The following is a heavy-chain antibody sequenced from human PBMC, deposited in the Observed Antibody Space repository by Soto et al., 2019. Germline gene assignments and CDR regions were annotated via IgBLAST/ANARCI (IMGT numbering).Heavy chain of an antibody. CDR1: GFAFTSSA. CDR3: AKGPPSPKMGVTSH. J-gene: IGHJ4*02. D-gene: IGHD1-26*01. Sequence: EVQLLEPGGGLVQPGGSLRLSCAASGFAFTSSAMAWVRQTPGKGLQWVSAITVAGGGTYYADSVKGRFTISRDNSKKTLYLQMNSLSGADTALYFCAKGPPSPKMGVTSHWGQGTLVTVSS. V-gene: IGHV3-23*01. CDR2: ITVAGGGT.